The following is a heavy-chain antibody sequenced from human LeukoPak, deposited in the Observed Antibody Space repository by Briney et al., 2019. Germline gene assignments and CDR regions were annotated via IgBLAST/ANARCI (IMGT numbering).Heavy chain of an antibody. CDR2: ISGSGGSP. CDR1: GFTFSSYA. J-gene: IGHJ4*02. V-gene: IGHV3-23*01. CDR3: AKDQGSSYYLDN. Sequence: GGSLRLSCAASGFTFSSYAMSWVRQAPGKGLDWVSTISGSGGSPHYADSVKGRLTISRDNSKNTLYLQMNGLRAEDTAVYYCAKDQGSSYYLDNWGQGTLVTVSS. D-gene: IGHD6-19*01.